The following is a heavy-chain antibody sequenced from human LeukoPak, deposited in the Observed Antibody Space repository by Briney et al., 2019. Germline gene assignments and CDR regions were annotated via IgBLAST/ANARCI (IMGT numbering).Heavy chain of an antibody. CDR2: IYTSGST. D-gene: IGHD5-18*01. J-gene: IGHJ4*02. CDR3: ARDTYNYGSSAYYFDY. CDR1: GVSISSYS. Sequence: SETLSLTCTVSGVSISSYSWSWIRQPAGKGLDWIGRIYTSGSTNYNSSLKSRVTMSVDTSKNQFSLKLSSVTAADTAVYYCARDTYNYGSSAYYFDYWGQGTLVTVSS. V-gene: IGHV4-4*07.